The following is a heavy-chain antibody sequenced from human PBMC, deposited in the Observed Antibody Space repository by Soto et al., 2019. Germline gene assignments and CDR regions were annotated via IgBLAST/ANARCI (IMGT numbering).Heavy chain of an antibody. V-gene: IGHV4-59*08. CDR2: IYYSGST. D-gene: IGHD6-13*01. Sequence: QVQLQESGPGLVKPSETLSLTCTVSGGSISSYYWSWIRQPPGKGLEWIGYIYYSGSTNDNPPLKGRVTISVDTSKNQFSLKLSSVTAADTAVYCCARRYSSSFDYWGQGTLVTVSS. CDR1: GGSISSYY. J-gene: IGHJ4*02. CDR3: ARRYSSSFDY.